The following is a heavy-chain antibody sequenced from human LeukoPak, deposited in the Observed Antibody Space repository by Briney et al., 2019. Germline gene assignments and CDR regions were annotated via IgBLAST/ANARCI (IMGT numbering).Heavy chain of an antibody. CDR1: GFTFSSYA. J-gene: IGHJ4*02. V-gene: IGHV3-30*04. CDR2: ISYDGSNK. D-gene: IGHD3-9*01. CDR3: ARVPYYDILTGYYIGSEIY. Sequence: GGSLRLSCAASGFTFSSYAMHWVRQAPGKGLEWVAVISYDGSNKYYADSVKGRFTISRDNSKNTLYLQMNSLRAEDTAVYYCARVPYYDILTGYYIGSEIYWGQGTLVTVSS.